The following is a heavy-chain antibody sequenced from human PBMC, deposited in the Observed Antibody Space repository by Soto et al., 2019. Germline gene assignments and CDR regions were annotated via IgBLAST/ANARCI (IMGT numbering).Heavy chain of an antibody. J-gene: IGHJ6*02. V-gene: IGHV1-69*06. D-gene: IGHD5-12*01. Sequence: SVKVSCKASGGTFSSYAISWVRQAPGQGLEWMGGIIPIFGTANYAQKFQGRVTITADKSTSTAYMELSSLRSEDTAVYYCASGYSRYDLRGARSAQWLVLGDYDYGMDVWG. CDR3: ASGYSRYDLRGARSAQWLVLGDYDYGMDV. CDR2: IIPIFGTA. CDR1: GGTFSSYA.